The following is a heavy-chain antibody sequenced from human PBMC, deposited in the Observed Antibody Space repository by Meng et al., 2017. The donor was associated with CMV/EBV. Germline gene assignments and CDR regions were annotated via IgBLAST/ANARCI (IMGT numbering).Heavy chain of an antibody. CDR2: ISYDGSNK. Sequence: GESLKISCAASGFTFSSYAMHWVRQAPGKGLEWVAVISYDGSNKYYADSVKGRFTISRDNSKNTLYLQMNSLRAEDTAVYYCARGGYSSSSPYYYGMDVWGQGTTVTVSS. J-gene: IGHJ6*02. V-gene: IGHV3-30*04. CDR3: ARGGYSSSSPYYYGMDV. D-gene: IGHD6-6*01. CDR1: GFTFSSYA.